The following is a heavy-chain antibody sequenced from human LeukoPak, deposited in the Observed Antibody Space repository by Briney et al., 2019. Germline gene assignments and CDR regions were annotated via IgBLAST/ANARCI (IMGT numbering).Heavy chain of an antibody. D-gene: IGHD2-2*03. CDR3: ARDLDIVSSTHGGDH. CDR2: INPSGGST. V-gene: IGHV1-46*01. Sequence: GASVKVSCKASGYTFTSYYMHWVRQAPGQGLEWMAMINPSGGSTSYAQKFQGRVTMTRDVSTSTVYMEMSSLRSEDTAVYFCARDLDIVSSTHGGDHWGQGTLVTVSS. CDR1: GYTFTSYY. J-gene: IGHJ4*02.